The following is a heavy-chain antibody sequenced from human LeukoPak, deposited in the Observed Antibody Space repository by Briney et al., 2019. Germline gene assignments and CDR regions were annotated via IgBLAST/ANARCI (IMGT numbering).Heavy chain of an antibody. V-gene: IGHV1-69*01. CDR3: ASVSWFGELLSNWFDP. J-gene: IGHJ5*02. CDR2: IIPTFGTA. CDR1: GGTFSSYA. Sequence: ASVKVSCKASGGTFSSYAISWVRQAPGQGLEWMGGIIPTFGTANYAQKFQGRVTITADESMSTAYMELSSLRSEDTAVYYCASVSWFGELLSNWFDPWGQGTLVTVSS. D-gene: IGHD3-10*01.